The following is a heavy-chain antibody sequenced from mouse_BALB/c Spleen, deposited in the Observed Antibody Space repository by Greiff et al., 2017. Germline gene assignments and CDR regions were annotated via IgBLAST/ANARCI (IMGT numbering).Heavy chain of an antibody. Sequence: QVRLQQSGAELAKPGASVKMSCKASGYTFTSYWMHWVKQRPGQGLEWIGYINPSTGYTEYNQKFKDKATLTADKSSSTAYMQLSSLTSEDSAVYYCARSGMSAMDYWGQGTSVTVSS. CDR2: INPSTGYT. V-gene: IGHV1-7*01. CDR3: ARSGMSAMDY. D-gene: IGHD2-10*02. CDR1: GYTFTSYW. J-gene: IGHJ4*01.